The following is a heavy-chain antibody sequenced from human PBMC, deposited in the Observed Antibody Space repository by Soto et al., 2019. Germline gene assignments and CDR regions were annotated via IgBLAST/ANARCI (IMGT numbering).Heavy chain of an antibody. V-gene: IGHV1-69*01. CDR3: ASGMGRGPGGYYYYYNMDV. J-gene: IGHJ6*02. D-gene: IGHD3-10*01. CDR1: GGTFSSFA. Sequence: QVQLVQSGAEVKRPGSSVKVSCKASGGTFSSFALSWVRQAPGQGLEWMGGIIPIFGTPNYAQKFQGRVTITADESTNTAFMGLSSRRSEDTAVFYSASGMGRGPGGYYYYYNMDVWGQGTTVTVSS. CDR2: IIPIFGTP.